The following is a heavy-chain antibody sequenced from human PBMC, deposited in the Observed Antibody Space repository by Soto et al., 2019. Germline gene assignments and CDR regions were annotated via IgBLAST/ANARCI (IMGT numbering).Heavy chain of an antibody. J-gene: IGHJ6*02. CDR1: GYTFIRYD. Sequence: ASVKVSCKASGYTFIRYDITWVRQAPGQGFEWMGLISPCDDSTICAQKLQGRVTMTGDTSTRIVYLDLRSLRSEDTAVYYCARGGYYDYNWVKLRKYGLDVWG. CDR3: ARGGYYDYNWVKLRKYGLDV. D-gene: IGHD3-16*01. V-gene: IGHV1-18*01. CDR2: ISPCDDST.